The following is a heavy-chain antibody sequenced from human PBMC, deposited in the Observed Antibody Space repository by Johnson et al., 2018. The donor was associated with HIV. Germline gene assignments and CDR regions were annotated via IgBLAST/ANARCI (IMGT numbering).Heavy chain of an antibody. V-gene: IGHV3-NL1*01. J-gene: IGHJ3*02. CDR3: GRGGRVVMEDVFGI. Sequence: QVQLVESGGGVVQPGRSLRLSCAASGFTFSSYAMHWVRQAPGKGLEWVAVIYSGGSTYYADSVKGRFTTSRDNSKNTLYLQMNILRSEDTAVYYCGRGGRVVMEDVFGIWGQGTMVTVSS. CDR1: GFTFSSYA. D-gene: IGHD3-3*01. CDR2: IYSGGST.